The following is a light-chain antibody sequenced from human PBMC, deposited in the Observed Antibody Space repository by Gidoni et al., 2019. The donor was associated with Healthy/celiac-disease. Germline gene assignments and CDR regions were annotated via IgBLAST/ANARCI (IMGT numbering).Light chain of an antibody. Sequence: IVLTQSPATLSLSPGERATLSCRASQSVSSYLAWYQQKPGQAPRLLIYDASNRATGIPARFSGSGAGTDFTLTISSLEPEDFAVYYCQRRSNWLTFGGGTKVEIK. CDR2: DAS. V-gene: IGKV3-11*01. CDR1: QSVSSY. CDR3: QRRSNWLT. J-gene: IGKJ4*01.